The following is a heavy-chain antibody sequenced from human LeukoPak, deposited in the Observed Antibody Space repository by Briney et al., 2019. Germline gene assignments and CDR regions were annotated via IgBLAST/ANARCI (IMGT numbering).Heavy chain of an antibody. V-gene: IGHV4-39*01. Sequence: SETLSLTCSVSIGSISSSKWWSWVRQSPVKGLEWIGSIYYSGSTYYNPSLKSRVTISVDTSKNQFSLKLSSVTAADTAVYYCARHRYCSSTSCYRWFDPWGQGTLVTVSS. CDR3: ARHRYCSSTSCYRWFDP. D-gene: IGHD2-2*02. CDR2: IYYSGST. J-gene: IGHJ5*02. CDR1: IGSISSSKW.